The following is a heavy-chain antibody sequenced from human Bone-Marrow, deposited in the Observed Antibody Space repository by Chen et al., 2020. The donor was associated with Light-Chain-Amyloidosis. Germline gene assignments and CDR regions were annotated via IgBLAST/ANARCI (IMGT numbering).Heavy chain of an antibody. D-gene: IGHD5-12*01. CDR2: IYPDDSDA. CDR1: GYTFPNYW. CDR3: ARRRDGYNFDY. Sequence: EVQLEQSGPEVKKPGESLKISCKGSGYTFPNYWIGWVRQMPGKGLEWMGVIYPDDSDASYSPSFERQVTISADKSITTAYLQWRSLKASDTAMYYCARRRDGYNFDYWGQGTLVTVSS. J-gene: IGHJ4*02. V-gene: IGHV5-51*01.